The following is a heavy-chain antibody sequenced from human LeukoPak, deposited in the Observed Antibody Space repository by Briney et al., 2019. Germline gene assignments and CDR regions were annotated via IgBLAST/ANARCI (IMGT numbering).Heavy chain of an antibody. Sequence: PSETLSLTCTVSGCSISSGYYWGWIRQPPGKGLEWIATIYHTGSTYYNPSLKSRVTISLDTSKNQFSLKLSSVTAADTAIYYCARGGYYGSGNDFRFDPWGQGTLVTVSS. CDR2: IYHTGST. D-gene: IGHD3-10*01. CDR1: GCSISSGYY. J-gene: IGHJ5*02. CDR3: ARGGYYGSGNDFRFDP. V-gene: IGHV4-38-2*02.